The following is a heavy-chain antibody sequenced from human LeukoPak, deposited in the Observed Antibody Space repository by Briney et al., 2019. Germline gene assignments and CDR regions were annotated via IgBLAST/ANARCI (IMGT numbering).Heavy chain of an antibody. V-gene: IGHV3-48*03. CDR3: ARQDWLGDRYYFDS. J-gene: IGHJ4*02. CDR1: GFTFSSYE. D-gene: IGHD3-9*01. CDR2: ISSSGSTI. Sequence: GGSLRLSCAASGFTFSSYEMNWVRQAPGKGLEWVSYISSSGSTIYYADSVKGRFTISRDNARNSLYLQMNSLRAEDTAVYYCARQDWLGDRYYFDSWGQGTLVTVSS.